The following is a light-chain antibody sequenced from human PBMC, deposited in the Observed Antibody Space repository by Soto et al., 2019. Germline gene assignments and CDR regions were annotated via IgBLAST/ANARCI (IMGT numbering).Light chain of an antibody. CDR3: QSYDSSLSGVV. Sequence: QLVLTQPPSVSVAPGQRVTISCTGSSSNVGAGYDVHWYQHLPGTAPKLLIYGNSNRPSGVPDRFSGSKSGTSASLAITGLQAEDEAHYYCQSYDSSLSGVVFGGGTKLTVL. V-gene: IGLV1-40*01. CDR1: SSNVGAGYD. J-gene: IGLJ2*01. CDR2: GNS.